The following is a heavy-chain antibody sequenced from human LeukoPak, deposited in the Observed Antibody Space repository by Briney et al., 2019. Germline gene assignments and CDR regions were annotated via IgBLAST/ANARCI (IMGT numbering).Heavy chain of an antibody. Sequence: GGSLRLSCAASGFTFSSYSMNWVRQAPGKGLEWVGRIKSKTDGGTTDYAAPVKGRFTISRDDSKNTLYLQMNSLKTEDTAVYYCTTDRGCSSTSCRDYWGQGTLVTVSS. D-gene: IGHD2-2*01. J-gene: IGHJ4*02. CDR1: GFTFSSYS. CDR2: IKSKTDGGTT. CDR3: TTDRGCSSTSCRDY. V-gene: IGHV3-15*07.